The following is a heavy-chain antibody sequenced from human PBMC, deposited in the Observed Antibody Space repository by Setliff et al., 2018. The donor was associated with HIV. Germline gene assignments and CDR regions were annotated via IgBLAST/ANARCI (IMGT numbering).Heavy chain of an antibody. CDR3: ARSPRIGVAGEFEY. CDR2: IYTSGSV. J-gene: IGHJ4*02. CDR1: GGSISSYY. V-gene: IGHV4-4*09. D-gene: IGHD6-19*01. Sequence: LSLTCTVSGGSISSYYWSWIRQPPGKGLEWIGYIYTSGSVNYNPSLNSRVTISVDTSKNQFSLKVNSVTAADTAVYYCARSPRIGVAGEFEYWGPGTLVTVSS.